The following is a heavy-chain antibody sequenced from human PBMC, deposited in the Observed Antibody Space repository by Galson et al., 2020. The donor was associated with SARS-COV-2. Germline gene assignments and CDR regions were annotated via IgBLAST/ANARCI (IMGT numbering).Heavy chain of an antibody. CDR3: ARDGQSSSGWAFDY. D-gene: IGHD6-19*01. CDR2: IFYDGSDK. CDR1: GFTFKSHA. V-gene: IGHV3-33*01. Sequence: GESLKISCAASGFTFKSHAMHWVRQAPGKGLEWVAQIFYDGSDKYYVDSVKGRFTISRDDSENTVYLQMNNLRADDSAVYFCARDGQSSSGWAFDYWGQGTLVTV. J-gene: IGHJ4*02.